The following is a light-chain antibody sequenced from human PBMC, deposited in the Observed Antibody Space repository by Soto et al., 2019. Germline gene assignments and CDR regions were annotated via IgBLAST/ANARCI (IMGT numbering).Light chain of an antibody. V-gene: IGKV3-20*01. CDR3: QQYNSCPLT. CDR1: QSISSSF. J-gene: IGKJ1*01. Sequence: EIVLTQSPGTLSLSPGERATLSCRASQSISSSFLAWYQQKPGQPPRLLIYGTSSRATGIPDRFSGSGSGTDFTLTISRLEPEDFAVYYCQQYNSCPLTFGQGTKVDIK. CDR2: GTS.